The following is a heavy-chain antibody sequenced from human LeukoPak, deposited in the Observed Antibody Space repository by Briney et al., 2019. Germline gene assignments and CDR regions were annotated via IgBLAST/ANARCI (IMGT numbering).Heavy chain of an antibody. V-gene: IGHV3-21*01. D-gene: IGHD1-26*01. CDR1: GFTFTTYS. CDR2: ISSSSSYI. J-gene: IGHJ3*02. CDR3: ARSGGWGLFDAFDI. Sequence: GRSLRLSCAASGFTFTTYSMNWVRQAPGKGLEWVSSISSSSSYIYYADSVKGRFTISRDNAKNSLYLQMNSLRAEDTAVYYCARSGGWGLFDAFDIWGQGTMVTVSS.